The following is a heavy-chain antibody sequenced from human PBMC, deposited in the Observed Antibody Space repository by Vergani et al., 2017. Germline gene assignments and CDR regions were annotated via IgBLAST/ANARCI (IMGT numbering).Heavy chain of an antibody. D-gene: IGHD3-10*01. CDR3: ARALLNWFDP. J-gene: IGHJ5*02. CDR1: GGSISSGSYY. Sequence: QVQLQESGPGLVKPSQTLSLTCTVSGGSISSGSYYWSWIRQPAGKGLEWIGRIYTSGSTNYNPSLKSRVTMSVDTSKNQFSLKLISVTAADTAVYYCARALLNWFDPWGQGTLVTVSS. V-gene: IGHV4-61*02. CDR2: IYTSGST.